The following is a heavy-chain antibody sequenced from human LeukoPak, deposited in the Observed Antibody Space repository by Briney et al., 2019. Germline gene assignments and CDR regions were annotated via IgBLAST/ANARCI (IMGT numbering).Heavy chain of an antibody. CDR2: ISYDGSNK. CDR1: GFTFSSYA. Sequence: GGSLRLSCAASGFTFSSYAMHWVRQAPGKGLEWVAVISYDGSNKYYADSVKGRFTISRDNSKNTLYLQMNSLRPEDTAVYYCASLPVVVVAATLKYYYMDVWGKGTTVTVSS. CDR3: ASLPVVVVAATLKYYYMDV. V-gene: IGHV3-30*04. J-gene: IGHJ6*03. D-gene: IGHD2-15*01.